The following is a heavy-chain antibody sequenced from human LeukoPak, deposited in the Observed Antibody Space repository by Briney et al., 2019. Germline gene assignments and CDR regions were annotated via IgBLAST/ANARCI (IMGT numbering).Heavy chain of an antibody. Sequence: EASVKVSCKASGGTFSSYAISWVRQAPGQGLEWMGGIIPIFGTANYAQKFQGRVTITADESTSTAYMELSSLRSEDTAVYYCARSMGGWLQPRGFDYWGQGTLVTVSS. CDR2: IIPIFGTA. CDR3: ARSMGGWLQPRGFDY. V-gene: IGHV1-69*13. D-gene: IGHD5-24*01. J-gene: IGHJ4*02. CDR1: GGTFSSYA.